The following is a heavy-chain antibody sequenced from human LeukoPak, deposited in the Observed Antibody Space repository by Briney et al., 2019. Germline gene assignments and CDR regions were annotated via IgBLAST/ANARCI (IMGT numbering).Heavy chain of an antibody. V-gene: IGHV3-33*08. CDR3: ARDRGNDYFDS. Sequence: PGGSLRLSCAASGFTFSDYYMSWIRQAPGKGLEWLTFTWSDGRSEYYADSVKGRFTVSRDNSKNTVYLQINSLRVEDTAVYYCARDRGNDYFDSWGQGTLVTVSS. CDR2: TWSDGRSE. CDR1: GFTFSDYY. J-gene: IGHJ4*02.